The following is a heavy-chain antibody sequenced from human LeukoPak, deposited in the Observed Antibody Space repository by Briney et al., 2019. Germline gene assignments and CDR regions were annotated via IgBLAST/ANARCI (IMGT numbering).Heavy chain of an antibody. J-gene: IGHJ3*02. CDR3: AKDRDIVVVPAAIGDAFDT. D-gene: IGHD2-2*01. CDR1: GFTFSSYG. CDR2: IRYDGSNK. V-gene: IGHV3-30*02. Sequence: PGGPLRLSCAASGFTFSSYGMHWVRQAPGKGLEWVAFIRYDGSNKYYADSVKGRFTISRDNSKNTLYLQMNSLRAEDTAVYYCAKDRDIVVVPAAIGDAFDTWGQGTMVTVSS.